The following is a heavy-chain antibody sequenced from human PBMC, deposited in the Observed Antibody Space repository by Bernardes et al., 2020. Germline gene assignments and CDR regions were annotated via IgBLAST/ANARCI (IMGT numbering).Heavy chain of an antibody. CDR1: GFTFSSYW. Sequence: VGSLILSCAASGFTFSSYWMSWVRQAPGQGLEWVANIKQDGREKYYVDSVKGRFTISRDNAKNSLYLQMNSLRAEDTAVYYCARVSGADATYYYYFMDVWGKGTTVTVSS. CDR3: ARVSGADATYYYYFMDV. J-gene: IGHJ6*03. V-gene: IGHV3-7*04. CDR2: IKQDGREK.